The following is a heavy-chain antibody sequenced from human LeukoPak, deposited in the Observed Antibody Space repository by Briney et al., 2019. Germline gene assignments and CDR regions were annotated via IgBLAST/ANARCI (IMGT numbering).Heavy chain of an antibody. CDR3: ARDQADLYYYYGMDV. CDR2: IIPIRDIV. CDR1: GYTFTGYY. J-gene: IGHJ6*02. V-gene: IGHV1-69*04. Sequence: SVTVSCKASGYTFTGYYMHWVRQAPGQGLEWMGRIIPIRDIVNYAQKFQGRVTITADKSTSTAFMELRSLRSEDTALYYCARDQADLYYYYGMDVWGQGTTVTVSS.